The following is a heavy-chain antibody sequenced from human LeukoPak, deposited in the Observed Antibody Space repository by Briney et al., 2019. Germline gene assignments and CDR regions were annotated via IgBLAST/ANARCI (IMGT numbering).Heavy chain of an antibody. CDR1: GFTFSSYA. Sequence: GGSLRLSCAASGFTFSSYAMSWVRQAPGKGLEWVSAISGSGGSTYYADSVKGRFIISRDNSKNTLYLQMNSLRAEDTAVYYCAKGGVLRYFDWLLYIYWGQGTLVTVSS. CDR2: ISGSGGST. D-gene: IGHD3-9*01. CDR3: AKGGVLRYFDWLLYIY. V-gene: IGHV3-23*01. J-gene: IGHJ4*02.